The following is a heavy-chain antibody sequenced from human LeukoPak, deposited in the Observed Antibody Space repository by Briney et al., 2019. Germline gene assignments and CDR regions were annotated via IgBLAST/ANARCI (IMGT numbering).Heavy chain of an antibody. J-gene: IGHJ4*02. D-gene: IGHD2-21*02. CDR1: GFSFTDYW. Sequence: PGGSLRLSCAGSGFSFTDYWMSWVRQAPGKGLEWVANIKSDESEKYYVDSVMGRFSFSRDNAKNSQYLQMNSLRAEDTAVYYCARLVVTGTGRYDYWGQGTLVTVSS. CDR2: IKSDESEK. V-gene: IGHV3-7*01. CDR3: ARLVVTGTGRYDY.